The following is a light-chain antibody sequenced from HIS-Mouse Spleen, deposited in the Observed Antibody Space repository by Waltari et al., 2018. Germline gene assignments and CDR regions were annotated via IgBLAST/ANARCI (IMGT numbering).Light chain of an antibody. CDR1: KLGDKY. Sequence: SYELTQPPSVSVSPGQTASITCSGDKLGDKYACWYQQKPGQSHVLTIYQDSKRPSGIPERFPGSNSGNTATLTISGTQAMDEADYYCQAWDSSTYVFGTGTKVTVL. J-gene: IGLJ1*01. V-gene: IGLV3-1*01. CDR3: QAWDSSTYV. CDR2: QDS.